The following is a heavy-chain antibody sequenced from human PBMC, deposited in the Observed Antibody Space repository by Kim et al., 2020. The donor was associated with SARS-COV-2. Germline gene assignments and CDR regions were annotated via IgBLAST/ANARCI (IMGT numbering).Heavy chain of an antibody. J-gene: IGHJ5*02. Sequence: ASVKVSCKASGYTFTGYYMHWVRQAPGQGLEWMGWINPNSGGTNYAQKFQGRVTMTRDTSISTAYMELSRLRSDDTAVYYCAGERREAAGTPGWFDPWGQGTLVTVSS. CDR2: INPNSGGT. V-gene: IGHV1-2*02. D-gene: IGHD6-13*01. CDR3: AGERREAAGTPGWFDP. CDR1: GYTFTGYY.